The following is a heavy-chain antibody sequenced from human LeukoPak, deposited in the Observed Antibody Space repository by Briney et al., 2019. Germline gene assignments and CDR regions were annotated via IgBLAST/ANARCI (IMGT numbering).Heavy chain of an antibody. CDR3: ARGDTLPH. CDR2: ISSSTYI. V-gene: IGHV3-21*01. J-gene: IGHJ4*02. D-gene: IGHD2/OR15-2a*01. Sequence: GGSLRLACAASGFTFSIYSMNWVRQAPGKGLEWVSSISSSTYIYYADSVKGRFTISRGNAKNSLYLQMNSLRAEDTAVYYCARGDTLPHWGRGTLVTVSS. CDR1: GFTFSIYS.